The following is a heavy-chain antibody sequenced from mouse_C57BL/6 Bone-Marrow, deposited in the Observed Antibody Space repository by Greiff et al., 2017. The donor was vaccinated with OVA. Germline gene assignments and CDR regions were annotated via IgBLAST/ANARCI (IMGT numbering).Heavy chain of an antibody. CDR2: IDPNSGGT. D-gene: IGHD1-1*01. CDR3: ARREGLYYYGSSSWFAY. Sequence: QVQLQQSGAELVKPGASVKLSCKASGYTFTSYWMHWVKQRPGRGLEWIGRIDPNSGGTKYNEKFKSKATLTVDKPSSTAYMQLSSLTSEDSAVYYCARREGLYYYGSSSWFAYWGQGTLVTVSA. J-gene: IGHJ3*01. V-gene: IGHV1-72*01. CDR1: GYTFTSYW.